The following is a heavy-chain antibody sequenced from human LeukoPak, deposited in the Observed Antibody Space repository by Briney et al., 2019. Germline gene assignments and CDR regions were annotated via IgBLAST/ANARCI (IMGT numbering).Heavy chain of an antibody. D-gene: IGHD3-10*02. V-gene: IGHV3-48*03. CDR3: AELGITMIGGV. J-gene: IGHJ6*04. Sequence: WGSLRLSCAASGFTFSSYEMNWVRQAPGKGLGWVSYISSSGSTIYYADPVKGRFTISRDNAKNSLYLQMNSMRAEDTAVYYCAELGITMIGGVWGKGTTVTISS. CDR1: GFTFSSYE. CDR2: ISSSGSTI.